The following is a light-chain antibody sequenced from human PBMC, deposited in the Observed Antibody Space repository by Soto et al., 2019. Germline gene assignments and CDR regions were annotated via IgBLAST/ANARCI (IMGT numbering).Light chain of an antibody. CDR1: QGISNF. CDR2: DAS. Sequence: DSQMTQSPSSLSASVGDRVTITCRASQGISNFLSWYQQKPGKAPKLLIYDASTLQSGVPSRFSGGGSGTDFTLTISSLQPDDFGSYYCQHMRTFGQGTKVEMK. J-gene: IGKJ1*01. CDR3: QHMRT. V-gene: IGKV1-39*01.